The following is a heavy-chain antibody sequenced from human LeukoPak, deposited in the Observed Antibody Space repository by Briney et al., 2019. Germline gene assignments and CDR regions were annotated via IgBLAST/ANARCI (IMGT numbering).Heavy chain of an antibody. V-gene: IGHV3-33*01. Sequence: GGSLRLSCAASGFTFSNYGMHWVRQAPGKGLEWVALIWYDGSNEYYTDSVKGRLTISRDNSKDTLFLPMNSLRAEDTAVYYCAREGPRGNSQFDYWGQGTLVTVST. CDR3: AREGPRGNSQFDY. CDR1: GFTFSNYG. J-gene: IGHJ4*02. CDR2: IWYDGSNE. D-gene: IGHD2/OR15-2a*01.